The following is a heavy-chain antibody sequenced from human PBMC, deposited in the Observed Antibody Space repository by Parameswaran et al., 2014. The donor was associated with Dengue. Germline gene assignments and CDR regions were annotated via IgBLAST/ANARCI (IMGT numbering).Heavy chain of an antibody. V-gene: IGHV1-2*02. Sequence: WVRQAPGQGPEWMGWINPNRGATKYAQKFQGRVTMTRDTSISTAYMELSRLTSDDTAVYYCVLGLEGYYYFDYWGQGTLVTVSS. CDR3: VLGLEGYYYFDY. CDR2: INPNRGAT. J-gene: IGHJ4*02. D-gene: IGHD2-15*01.